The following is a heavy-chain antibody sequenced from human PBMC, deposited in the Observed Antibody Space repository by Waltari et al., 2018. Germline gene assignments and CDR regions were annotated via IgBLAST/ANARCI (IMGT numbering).Heavy chain of an antibody. CDR2: INAGNGNT. CDR3: ARVLTRWGAEYFQH. J-gene: IGHJ1*01. Sequence: QVQLVQSGAEVKKPGASVKVSCKASGYTFTSYAMHLVLQAPGQRLEWMGWINAGNGNTKYSQKFQGRVTITRDTSASTAYMELSSLRSEDTAVYYCARVLTRWGAEYFQHWGQGTLVTVSS. D-gene: IGHD1-26*01. CDR1: GYTFTSYA. V-gene: IGHV1-3*01.